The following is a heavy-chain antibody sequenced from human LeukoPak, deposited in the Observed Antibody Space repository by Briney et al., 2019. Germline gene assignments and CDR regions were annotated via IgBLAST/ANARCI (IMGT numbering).Heavy chain of an antibody. D-gene: IGHD3-3*01. CDR1: GFTFSSYS. Sequence: GGSLRLXCAASGFTFSSYSMNWVRQAPGKGLEWVSSISSSSSYIYYADSVKGRFTISRDNAKNSLYLQMNRLRAEDTAVYYCARDSGDYDFWSGYVSPASYFDYWGQGTLVTVSS. V-gene: IGHV3-21*01. CDR3: ARDSGDYDFWSGYVSPASYFDY. CDR2: ISSSSSYI. J-gene: IGHJ4*02.